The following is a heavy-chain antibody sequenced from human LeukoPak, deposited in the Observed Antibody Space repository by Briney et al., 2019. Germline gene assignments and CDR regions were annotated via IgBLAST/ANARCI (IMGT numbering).Heavy chain of an antibody. D-gene: IGHD3-10*01. V-gene: IGHV3-7*04. CDR2: IKQDGSEK. J-gene: IGHJ3*01. CDR1: RFAFSSYW. CDR3: ARDYGYDGFDV. Sequence: GGSLRLSCAASRFAFSSYWMSWVRQAPGKGLEWVANIKQDGSEKYYVDSVKGQFTISRDNAKNSLFLQMNSLRAEDTAVYYCARDYGYDGFDVWGQGTMVTVSS.